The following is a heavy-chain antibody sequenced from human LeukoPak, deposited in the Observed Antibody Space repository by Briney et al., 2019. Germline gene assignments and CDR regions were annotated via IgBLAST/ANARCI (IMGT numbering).Heavy chain of an antibody. CDR3: ARNYDILTGYYVAYYYGMDV. CDR2: INPNSGGT. Sequence: GDSVKVSCKASGYTFTGYYMHWVRQAPGQGLEWMGWINPNSGGTNYAQKFQGRVTMTRDTSISTAYMELSRLRSDDTAVYYCARNYDILTGYYVAYYYGMDVWGQGTTVTVSS. J-gene: IGHJ6*02. CDR1: GYTFTGYY. V-gene: IGHV1-2*02. D-gene: IGHD3-9*01.